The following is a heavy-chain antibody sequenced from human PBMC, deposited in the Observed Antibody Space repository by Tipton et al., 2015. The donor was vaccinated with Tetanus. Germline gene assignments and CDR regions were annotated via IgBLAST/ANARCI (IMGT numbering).Heavy chain of an antibody. CDR1: GFTVSSNY. V-gene: IGHV3-53*01. Sequence: SLRLSCAASGFTVSSNYMSWVRQAPGKGLEWVSVIYSGGSTYYADSVKGRFTISRDNSKNTLYLQMNSLRAEDTAVYYCARARGYYDSKYFDLWGRGTLVTVSS. CDR2: IYSGGST. J-gene: IGHJ2*01. D-gene: IGHD3-22*01. CDR3: ARARGYYDSKYFDL.